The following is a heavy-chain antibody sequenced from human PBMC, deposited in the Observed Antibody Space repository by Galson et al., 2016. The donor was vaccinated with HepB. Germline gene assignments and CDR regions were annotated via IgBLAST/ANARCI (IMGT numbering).Heavy chain of an antibody. CDR3: ASKHCRGVDCHLPFFDF. J-gene: IGHJ4*02. V-gene: IGHV1-2*02. D-gene: IGHD2-15*01. CDR2: IDPNSGGT. Sequence: SVKVSCKASGYNFTDQYVHWVRQAPGQGLEWMGWIDPNSGGTNYAQKFQGRVTMTGDTSLSTAYMELSRLASEDTAGYYCASKHCRGVDCHLPFFDFWGQGSLVTVSS. CDR1: GYNFTDQY.